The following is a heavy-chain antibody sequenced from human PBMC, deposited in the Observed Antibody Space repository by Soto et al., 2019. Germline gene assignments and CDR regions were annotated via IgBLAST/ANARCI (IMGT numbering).Heavy chain of an antibody. CDR1: GFTFSSYG. CDR3: ARDHDYGSGSYYKAFGY. Sequence: PGGSLRLSCAASGFTFSSYGMHWVRQAPGKGLEWVAVIWYDGGNKYYADSVKGRFTISRDNSKNTLYLQMISLRAEDTAVYYCARDHDYGSGSYYKAFGYWGQGT. J-gene: IGHJ4*02. V-gene: IGHV3-33*01. D-gene: IGHD3-10*01. CDR2: IWYDGGNK.